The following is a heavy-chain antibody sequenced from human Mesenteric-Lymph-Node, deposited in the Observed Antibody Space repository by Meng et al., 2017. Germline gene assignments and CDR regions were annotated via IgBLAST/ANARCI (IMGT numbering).Heavy chain of an antibody. Sequence: ITLKESGPKLVKPTQTLTLTCTISGLSPSTTGAGVGWIRQPPGKALEWLAVIYWDDDKRYRPSLKSRVTITKDTSKNQVVLTMTNMDPVDTATYYCAHSGYFDWLRYWGQGTLVTVSS. D-gene: IGHD3-9*01. CDR3: AHSGYFDWLRY. J-gene: IGHJ4*02. V-gene: IGHV2-5*02. CDR1: GLSPSTTGAG. CDR2: IYWDDDK.